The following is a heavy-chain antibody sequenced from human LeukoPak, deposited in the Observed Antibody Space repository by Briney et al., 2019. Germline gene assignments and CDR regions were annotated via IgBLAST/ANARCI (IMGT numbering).Heavy chain of an antibody. J-gene: IGHJ6*03. CDR1: GLILSSHP. Sequence: GVSLTLSCAASGLILSSHPMSWVPHAPGEGLEWVSAIKGSGGSTYYADSVKGRFTSSRDNYKNKLYLQMNSLRAKDTAVYYCAKYGGSGSYIYYYYYYMDVWGKGTTVTVSS. V-gene: IGHV3-23*01. CDR3: AKYGGSGSYIYYYYYYMDV. CDR2: IKGSGGST. D-gene: IGHD3-10*01.